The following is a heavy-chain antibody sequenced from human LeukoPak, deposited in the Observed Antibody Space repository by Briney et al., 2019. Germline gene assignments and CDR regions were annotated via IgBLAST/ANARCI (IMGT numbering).Heavy chain of an antibody. D-gene: IGHD4-23*01. J-gene: IGHJ4*02. Sequence: GGPLSLSCAPSIFTFNSYSMNGVPQSPGKAVEGLSSISSSSSYIYYAYSVKGRLTIARDNDKHSLYLQMNILGAEDTAVYCCARGMTTLVTPHFDLWGQGTLVSVS. CDR1: IFTFNSYS. CDR3: ARGMTTLVTPHFDL. CDR2: ISSSSSYI. V-gene: IGHV3-21*01.